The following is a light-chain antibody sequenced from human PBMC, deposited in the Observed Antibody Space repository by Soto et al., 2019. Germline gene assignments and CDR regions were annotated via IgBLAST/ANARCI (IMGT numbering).Light chain of an antibody. CDR2: KTS. Sequence: DTQMTQSPSTLSASVGDRATITCRASQSIGSWLAWYQQKPGKAPKLLIYKTSILESGVPSRFSGSGSGTEFTLTISSLQPDDFATYYCQQYHEYWFGQGTKVDIK. V-gene: IGKV1-5*03. J-gene: IGKJ1*01. CDR3: QQYHEYW. CDR1: QSIGSW.